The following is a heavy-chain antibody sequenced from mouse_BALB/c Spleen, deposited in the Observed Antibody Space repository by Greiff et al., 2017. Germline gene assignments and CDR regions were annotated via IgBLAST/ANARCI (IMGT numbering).Heavy chain of an antibody. CDR1: GFTFSSYV. J-gene: IGHJ2*01. V-gene: IGHV5-6*01. CDR2: ISSGGSYT. CDR3: ARLYGNYFDY. D-gene: IGHD2-1*01. Sequence: EVKLVESGGDLVKPGGSLKLSCAASGFTFSSYVMSWVRQTPDKRLEWVATISSGGSYTYYPDSVKGRFTISRDNAKNTLYLQMSSLKSEDTAMYYCARLYGNYFDYWGQGTTLTVSS.